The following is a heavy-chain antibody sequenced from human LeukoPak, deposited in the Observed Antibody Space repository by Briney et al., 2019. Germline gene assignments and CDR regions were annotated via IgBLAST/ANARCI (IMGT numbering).Heavy chain of an antibody. J-gene: IGHJ3*02. CDR3: ARHPPRAEGGRAFGM. Sequence: SETLSLTCTVSGGSISNYYWSWIRQPPGQGLEWIGYIYYSGNTNYNPSLKSRVTISVDTSKNQFSLRLSSVTAADTAVYYCARHPPRAEGGRAFGMWGEGAIVSVSS. CDR2: IYYSGNT. V-gene: IGHV4-59*08. CDR1: GGSISNYY.